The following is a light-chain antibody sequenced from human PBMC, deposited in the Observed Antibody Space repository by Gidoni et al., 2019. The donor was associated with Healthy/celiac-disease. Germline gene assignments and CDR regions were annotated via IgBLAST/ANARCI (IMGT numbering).Light chain of an antibody. J-gene: IGKJ2*04. CDR1: QSVLYSSNNKNY. CDR2: WAS. CDR3: QQYYSTMCS. V-gene: IGKV4-1*01. Sequence: DIVMTQSPDSLPVSLGERATINCKSSQSVLYSSNNKNYLAWYQQKPGQPPKLLIYWASTREAGVPDRFSGSGSGTDFTLTISSLQAEDVAVYYCQQYYSTMCSFGQGTKLEIK.